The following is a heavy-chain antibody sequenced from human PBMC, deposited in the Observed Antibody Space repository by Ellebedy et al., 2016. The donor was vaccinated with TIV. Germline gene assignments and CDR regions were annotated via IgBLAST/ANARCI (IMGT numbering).Heavy chain of an antibody. CDR2: ISHTGSRT. CDR1: GFPFNSYA. D-gene: IGHD1-14*01. Sequence: GESLKISCAASGFPFNSYAMSWVRQAPKKGLEWVSTISHTGSRTYYANSVEGRFIISRNNSKRTLYLQMSSLRAEDTAIYYCERGRSGTYIHHAFDYWGQGTLVTVSS. V-gene: IGHV3-23*01. CDR3: ERGRSGTYIHHAFDY. J-gene: IGHJ4*02.